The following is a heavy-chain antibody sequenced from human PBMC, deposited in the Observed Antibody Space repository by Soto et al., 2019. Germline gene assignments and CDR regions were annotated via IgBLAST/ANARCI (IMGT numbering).Heavy chain of an antibody. CDR2: ISYDGSNK. D-gene: IGHD3-3*01. CDR3: AKDRGFGVVIIYGMDV. J-gene: IGHJ6*02. Sequence: HPGGSLRLSCAASGFTFSSYGMHWVRQAPGKGLEWVAVISYDGSNKYYADSVKGRFTISRDNSKNTLYLQMNSLRAEDTAVYYCAKDRGFGVVIIYGMDVWGQGTTVTVSS. CDR1: GFTFSSYG. V-gene: IGHV3-30*18.